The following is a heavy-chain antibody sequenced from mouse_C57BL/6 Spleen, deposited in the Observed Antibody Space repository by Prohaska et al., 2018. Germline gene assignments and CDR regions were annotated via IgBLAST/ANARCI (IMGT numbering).Heavy chain of an antibody. CDR2: INPNNGGT. CDR3: ARSSYYGSRYDY. Sequence: EVQLQQSGPELVKPGASVKISCKASGYTFTDYYMNWVKQSHGKSLEWIGDINPNNGGTSYNQKFKGKATVTVDKSSSTAYIELRSVTSEDSAVYYCARSSYYGSRYDYWGQGTTLTVSS. V-gene: IGHV1-26*01. D-gene: IGHD1-1*01. J-gene: IGHJ2*01. CDR1: GYTFTDYY.